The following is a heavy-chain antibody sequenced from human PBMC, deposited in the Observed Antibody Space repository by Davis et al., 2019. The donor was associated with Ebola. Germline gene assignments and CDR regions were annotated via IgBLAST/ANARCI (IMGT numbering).Heavy chain of an antibody. J-gene: IGHJ3*02. V-gene: IGHV3-30-3*01. CDR3: ARDSAVLYYDSSGYRLPDAFDI. CDR2: ISYDGSNK. CDR1: GFTFSSYA. D-gene: IGHD3-22*01. Sequence: GESLKISCAASGFTFSSYAMHWVRQAPGKGLEWVAVISYDGSNKYYADSVKGRFTISRDNSKNTLYLQMNSLRAEDTAVYYCARDSAVLYYDSSGYRLPDAFDIWGQGTMVTVSS.